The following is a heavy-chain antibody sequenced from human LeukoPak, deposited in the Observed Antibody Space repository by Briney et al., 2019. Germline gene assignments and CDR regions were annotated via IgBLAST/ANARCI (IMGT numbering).Heavy chain of an antibody. Sequence: GASVKVSCKASGYTFTSYGISWVRQAPGQGLEWMGWTSAYDGNTNYAQKFQGRVTMTTDTSTSTAYMELRSLRSDDTAVYYCARSPDILTGENFDYWGQGTLVTVSS. CDR2: TSAYDGNT. D-gene: IGHD3-9*01. V-gene: IGHV1-18*01. CDR1: GYTFTSYG. CDR3: ARSPDILTGENFDY. J-gene: IGHJ4*02.